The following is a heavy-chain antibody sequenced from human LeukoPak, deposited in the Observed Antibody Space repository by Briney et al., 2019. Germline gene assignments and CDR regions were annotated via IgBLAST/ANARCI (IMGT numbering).Heavy chain of an antibody. V-gene: IGHV1-46*01. CDR2: INPSGGST. Sequence: EASVKGSCEASGYTFTRYYMHSGRQAPGQGVWWVGIINPSGGSTSYAQKFQGGGTMTRDTSTSTVYMELSTLRSADTDVYYCARIAIDGPQEYFQHWGQGTLVTVSS. D-gene: IGHD5-24*01. CDR1: GYTFTRYY. CDR3: ARIAIDGPQEYFQH. J-gene: IGHJ1*01.